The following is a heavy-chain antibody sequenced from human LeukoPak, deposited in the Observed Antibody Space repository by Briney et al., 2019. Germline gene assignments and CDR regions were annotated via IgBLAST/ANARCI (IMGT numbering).Heavy chain of an antibody. V-gene: IGHV1-69*04. J-gene: IGHJ6*02. CDR2: IIPILGIA. CDR3: ARGTSPAHYYYYYGMDV. CDR1: GGTFSSYA. Sequence: SVKVPCKASGGTFSSYAISWVRQAPGQGLEWMGRIIPILGIANYAQKFQGRVTITADKSTSTAYMELSSLRSEDTAVYYRARGTSPAHYYYYYGMDVWGQGTTVTVSS. D-gene: IGHD2-2*01.